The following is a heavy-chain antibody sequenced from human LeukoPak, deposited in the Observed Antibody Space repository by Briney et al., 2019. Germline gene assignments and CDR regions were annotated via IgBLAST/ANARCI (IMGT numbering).Heavy chain of an antibody. V-gene: IGHV3-48*03. Sequence: PGGSLTLSCAASGFSFSVYEMHWVRQAPGKGLEWISDISSSGSITYYADSVRGRFSTSRDNAKNSLYLQMNSLRAEDTAVYYCTTLTVASSFDYWGQGTLVTVSS. CDR3: TTLTVASSFDY. CDR2: ISSSGSIT. D-gene: IGHD6-19*01. CDR1: GFSFSVYE. J-gene: IGHJ4*02.